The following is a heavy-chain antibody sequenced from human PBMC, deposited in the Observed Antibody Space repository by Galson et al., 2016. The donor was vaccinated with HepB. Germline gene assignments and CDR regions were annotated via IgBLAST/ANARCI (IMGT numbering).Heavy chain of an antibody. J-gene: IGHJ6*02. D-gene: IGHD6-13*01. CDR2: LIPVFSTT. Sequence: SVKVSCKASGGTFNNYAITWVRQAPGQGLEWMGGLIPVFSTTNYAQKFQGRITITADESMSTAYMELSGLRSEDTAVFYCARSIAAVLTRTHYFYYGLDGWGQGTTVTVSS. CDR3: ARSIAAVLTRTHYFYYGLDG. V-gene: IGHV1-69*13. CDR1: GGTFNNYA.